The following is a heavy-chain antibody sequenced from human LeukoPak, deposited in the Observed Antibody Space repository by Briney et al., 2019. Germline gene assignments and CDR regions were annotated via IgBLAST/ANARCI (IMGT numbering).Heavy chain of an antibody. D-gene: IGHD6-19*01. J-gene: IGHJ4*02. CDR2: ISGSGGST. CDR1: GFTFSSYA. Sequence: PGGSLRLSCAASGFTFSSYAMSWVRQAPGKGLEWVSAISGSGGSTYYADSAKGRFTISRDNSKNTLYLQMNSLRAEDTAVYYCAKDHGSGLLYFDYWGQGTLVTVSS. V-gene: IGHV3-23*01. CDR3: AKDHGSGLLYFDY.